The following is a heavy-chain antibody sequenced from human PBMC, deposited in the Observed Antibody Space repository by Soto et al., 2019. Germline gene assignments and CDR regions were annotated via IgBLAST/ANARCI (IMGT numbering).Heavy chain of an antibody. V-gene: IGHV3-49*03. CDR3: ARRKYLDY. CDR2: IRSNTYGGTT. J-gene: IGHJ4*02. D-gene: IGHD6-6*01. CDR1: GFTFGDYA. Sequence: GGSLRLSCTTSGFTFGDYAMIWFRQAPGKGLEWIGYIRSNTYGGTTEYAASVKVRFTISRDDSKRVAHLQMNSLETEDTAVYFCARRKYLDYWGQGTLVTVSS.